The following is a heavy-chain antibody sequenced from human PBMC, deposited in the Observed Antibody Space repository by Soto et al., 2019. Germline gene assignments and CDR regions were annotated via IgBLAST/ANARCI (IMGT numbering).Heavy chain of an antibody. V-gene: IGHV4-31*09. CDR3: VFFNEEWDHGRPFQVLEF. CDR2: IYYSGST. D-gene: IGHD1-26*01. Sequence: PGKGLEWIGYIYYSGSTYYNPSLKSRVTISVDTSKNQCSLKLSSVTAADTAVYYFVFFNEEWDHGRPFQVLEFWGTGTPVT. J-gene: IGHJ6*03.